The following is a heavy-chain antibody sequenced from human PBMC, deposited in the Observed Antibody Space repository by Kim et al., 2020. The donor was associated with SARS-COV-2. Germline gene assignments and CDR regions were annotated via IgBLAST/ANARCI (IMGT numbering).Heavy chain of an antibody. CDR1: GFTFSSSA. V-gene: IGHV3-30*04. J-gene: IGHJ5*02. Sequence: GGSLRLSCAASGFTFSSSAMLWVRQAPGKGLEWVAVISYDGTNKFYADSVKGRFTISRDNSKNTLYLQMNSLSAEDTAVYYCASRALIAVAGTYWLDPWGQGPLVNVSS. CDR2: ISYDGTNK. D-gene: IGHD6-19*01. CDR3: ASRALIAVAGTYWLDP.